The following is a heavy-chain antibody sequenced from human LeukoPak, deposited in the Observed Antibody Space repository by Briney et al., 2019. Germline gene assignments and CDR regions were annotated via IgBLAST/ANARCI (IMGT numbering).Heavy chain of an antibody. CDR2: ISSSSSTI. D-gene: IGHD3-22*01. J-gene: IGHJ4*02. CDR3: ARGDYYDSSGYYDY. V-gene: IGHV3-48*01. Sequence: GGSLRLSCAASGFTFSSYSMNWVRQAPGEGLEWVSYISSSSSTIYYADSVKGRFTISRDNAKDSLYLQMNSLRAEDTAVYYCARGDYYDSSGYYDYWGQGTLVTVSS. CDR1: GFTFSSYS.